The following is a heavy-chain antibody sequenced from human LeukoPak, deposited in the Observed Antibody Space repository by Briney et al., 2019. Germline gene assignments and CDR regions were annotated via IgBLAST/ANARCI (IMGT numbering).Heavy chain of an antibody. CDR1: GGSISSYY. J-gene: IGHJ6*02. CDR2: IYTSGST. D-gene: IGHD6-13*01. Sequence: SETLSLTCTVSGGSISSYYWSWIRQPAGKGLEWIGRIYTSGSTNYNPSLKSRVTMSVDTSKNRFSLKLSSVTAADTAVYYCAREVGGSSWSWGDYYGMDVWGQGTTVTVSS. V-gene: IGHV4-4*07. CDR3: AREVGGSSWSWGDYYGMDV.